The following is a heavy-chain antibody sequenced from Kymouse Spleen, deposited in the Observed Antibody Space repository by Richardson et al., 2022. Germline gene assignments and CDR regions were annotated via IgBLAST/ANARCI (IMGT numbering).Heavy chain of an antibody. CDR3: AREGGSYCFDY. CDR2: IWYDGSNK. J-gene: IGHJ4*02. D-gene: IGHD1-26*01. Sequence: QVQLVESGGGVVQPGRSLRLSCAASGFTFSSYGMHWVRQAPGKGLEWVAVIWYDGSNKYYADSVKGRFTISRDNSKNTLYLQMNSLRAEDTAVYYCAREGGSYCFDYWGQGTLVTVSS. V-gene: IGHV3-33*01. CDR1: GFTFSSYG.